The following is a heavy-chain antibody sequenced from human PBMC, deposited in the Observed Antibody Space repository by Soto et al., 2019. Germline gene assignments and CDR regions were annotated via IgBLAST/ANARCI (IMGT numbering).Heavy chain of an antibody. J-gene: IGHJ4*02. CDR2: IKQDGSER. CDR1: GFTFSSYW. D-gene: IGHD3-3*01. CDR3: ARRGENDFWIGYYDY. Sequence: GGSLRLSCAASGFTFSSYWMSWVRQAPGKGLEWVANIKQDGSERYYVDSVKGRFTISRDNAKNSLYLQMNSLRAEDTAVYYCARRGENDFWIGYYDYWGQGTLVTVSS. V-gene: IGHV3-7*01.